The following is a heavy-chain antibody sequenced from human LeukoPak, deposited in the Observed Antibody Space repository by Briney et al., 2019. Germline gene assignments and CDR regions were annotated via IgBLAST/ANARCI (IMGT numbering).Heavy chain of an antibody. CDR2: IYHSGST. CDR3: ARGGYGSGSYDDY. Sequence: SETLSLTCTVSHYSINSNYYWGWIRQPPGKGLEWIGSIYHSGSTYYNPSLKSRVTISVDTSKNQFSLKLSSVTAADTAVYYCARGGYGSGSYDDYWGQGTLVTVSS. D-gene: IGHD3-10*01. V-gene: IGHV4-38-2*02. CDR1: HYSINSNYY. J-gene: IGHJ4*02.